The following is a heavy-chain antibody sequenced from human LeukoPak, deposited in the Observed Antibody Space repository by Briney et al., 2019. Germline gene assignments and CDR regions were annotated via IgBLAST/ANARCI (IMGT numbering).Heavy chain of an antibody. CDR1: GGTFSSYA. Sequence: SVKVSCKASGGTFSSYAISWVRQAPGQGLEWMGRIIPIFGTANYGQKFQGRVTITTDESTSTAYMELSSLRSEDTAVYYCARSSRDGYNYEIDYWGQGTLVTVSS. CDR2: IIPIFGTA. V-gene: IGHV1-69*05. CDR3: ARSSRDGYNYEIDY. J-gene: IGHJ4*02. D-gene: IGHD5-24*01.